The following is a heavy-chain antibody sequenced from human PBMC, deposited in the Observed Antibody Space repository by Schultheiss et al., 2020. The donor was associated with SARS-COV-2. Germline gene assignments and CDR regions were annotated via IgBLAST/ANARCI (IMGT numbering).Heavy chain of an antibody. J-gene: IGHJ5*02. Sequence: SQTLSLTCTVSGGSINGPYWTWIRQPPGEGLEWIGYIHYSGTTTYNPSLKSRVSISMDSSKNQFSLKLSSVTAADTAVYYCARTGGDYGDYVPWFDPWGQGTLVTVSS. V-gene: IGHV4-59*11. CDR1: GGSINGPY. D-gene: IGHD4-17*01. CDR3: ARTGGDYGDYVPWFDP. CDR2: IHYSGTT.